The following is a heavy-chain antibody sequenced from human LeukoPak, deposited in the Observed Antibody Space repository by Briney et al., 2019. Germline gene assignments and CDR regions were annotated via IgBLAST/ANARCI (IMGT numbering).Heavy chain of an antibody. CDR1: GFTFSNYG. V-gene: IGHV3-30*03. J-gene: IGHJ4*02. CDR2: ISFDGNNK. D-gene: IGHD3-9*01. Sequence: GGSLRLSCAASGFTFSNYGMHWVRQAPGKGLEWVAGISFDGNNKNYADSVKGRFTISRDNSKNTLYLQMNSLRAEDTAVYYCARDTGRRGYYDILTGYAIDYWGQGTLVTVSS. CDR3: ARDTGRRGYYDILTGYAIDY.